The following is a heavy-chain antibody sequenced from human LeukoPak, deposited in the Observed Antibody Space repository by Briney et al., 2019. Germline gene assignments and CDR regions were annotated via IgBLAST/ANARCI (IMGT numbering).Heavy chain of an antibody. Sequence: GASVKVSCKASGYTFTSYDINWVRQATGQGLEWMGIINPSGGSTSYAQKFQGRVTMTRDTSTSTVYMELSSLRSEDTAVYYCARPLPGYSYGYLNYWGQGTLITVSS. V-gene: IGHV1-46*01. D-gene: IGHD5-18*01. CDR3: ARPLPGYSYGYLNY. J-gene: IGHJ4*02. CDR1: GYTFTSYD. CDR2: INPSGGST.